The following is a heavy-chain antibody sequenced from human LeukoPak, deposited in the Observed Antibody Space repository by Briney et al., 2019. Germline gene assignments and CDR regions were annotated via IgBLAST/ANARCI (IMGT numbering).Heavy chain of an antibody. Sequence: GASVKVSCKTAGENFTSFDISWVRQAAGQGLEWMGWMNPNSGKTGYSQRFQGRVTMTRSTSISTAYMELSGLRSDDTAIYYCARVDYYNSSGYLYWGQGTLVTVSS. CDR1: GENFTSFD. D-gene: IGHD3-22*01. CDR2: MNPNSGKT. J-gene: IGHJ4*02. V-gene: IGHV1-8*01. CDR3: ARVDYYNSSGYLY.